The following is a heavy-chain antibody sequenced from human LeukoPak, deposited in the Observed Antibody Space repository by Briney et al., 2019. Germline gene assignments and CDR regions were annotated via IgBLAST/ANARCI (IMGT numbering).Heavy chain of an antibody. J-gene: IGHJ4*02. Sequence: GGSLRLSCVASEFTFSSHEMNWVRQAPGKGLEWVSYIGSGGTIYYADAVKGRFTISRDNAKNSLYLQMNSLRAEDTAVYYCARGYSSGWFPFDQWGQGTLVTVSS. CDR1: EFTFSSHE. D-gene: IGHD6-19*01. CDR2: IGSGGTI. V-gene: IGHV3-48*03. CDR3: ARGYSSGWFPFDQ.